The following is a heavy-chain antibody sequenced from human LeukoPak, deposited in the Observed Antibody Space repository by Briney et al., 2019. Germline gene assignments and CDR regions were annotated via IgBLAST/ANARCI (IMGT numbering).Heavy chain of an antibody. CDR2: IYSSGNT. V-gene: IGHV3-66*03. Sequence: QPGGSLRLSCAASGFTVSSNYMSWVRQAPGKGLEWVSVIYSSGNTYYADSGKGRFTISRDNSKNTLYLQMNSLRAEDTAVYYCARDPFTIFGLEGGYWGQGTLVTVSS. J-gene: IGHJ4*02. D-gene: IGHD3-3*01. CDR3: ARDPFTIFGLEGGY. CDR1: GFTVSSNY.